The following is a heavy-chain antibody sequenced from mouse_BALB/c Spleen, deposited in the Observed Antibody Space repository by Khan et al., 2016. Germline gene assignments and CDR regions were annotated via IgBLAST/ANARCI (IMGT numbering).Heavy chain of an antibody. J-gene: IGHJ2*01. V-gene: IGHV1-7*01. CDR1: GYTFTSYW. D-gene: IGHD2-4*01. CDR2: INPSTGYT. Sequence: QVQLQQSGAELAKPGASVKMSCKASGYTFTSYWMHWVKQRPGQGLEWIGYINPSTGYTEYNQKFKDKATLTADKSSSTAYMQLSSLTSEDSAVYYCARRDYEYYFDYWVQGTTLTGSS. CDR3: ARRDYEYYFDY.